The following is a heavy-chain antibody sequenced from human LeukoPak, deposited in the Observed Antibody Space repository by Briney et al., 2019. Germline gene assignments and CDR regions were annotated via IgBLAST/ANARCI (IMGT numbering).Heavy chain of an antibody. Sequence: GGSLRLSCAASGFTFSSYWMHWVRQVPGKGLVWVSHINRDGTTTTYADSVKGRFTISRDNAANTLFLQMNSLRVEDTAVYHCARDRGLVNDYWGQGTLVTVSS. CDR1: GFTFSSYW. V-gene: IGHV3-74*01. CDR2: INRDGTTT. J-gene: IGHJ4*02. CDR3: ARDRGLVNDY. D-gene: IGHD6-6*01.